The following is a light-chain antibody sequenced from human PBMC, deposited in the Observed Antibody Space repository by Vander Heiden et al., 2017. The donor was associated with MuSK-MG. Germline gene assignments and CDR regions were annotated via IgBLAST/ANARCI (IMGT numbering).Light chain of an antibody. Sequence: QSALTQPRSVSGSPGQSVTISCTGSSSDVGGYNYVSWYQQHPGKAPKFMIYDVSKRPSGVPDSFSGAKAGNTASLTISGLQAEDEADYYCCSYAGSDTLVFGGGTKLTVL. J-gene: IGLJ3*02. CDR3: CSYAGSDTLV. CDR2: DVS. CDR1: SSDVGGYNY. V-gene: IGLV2-11*01.